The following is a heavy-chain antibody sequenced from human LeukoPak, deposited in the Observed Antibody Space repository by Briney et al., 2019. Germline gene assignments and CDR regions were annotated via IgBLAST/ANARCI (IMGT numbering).Heavy chain of an antibody. CDR3: ARVRVVWDLDDAFDI. D-gene: IGHD1-26*01. J-gene: IGHJ3*02. V-gene: IGHV3-48*03. CDR1: GFTFSSYE. Sequence: GGCLRLSCAASGFTFSSYEMNWVRQAPGKGLEWVSYISGSGSTIYYADSVKGRFTISRDNAKNSLFLQMNNLRAEDTALYYCARVRVVWDLDDAFDIWGQGTMVTVSS. CDR2: ISGSGSTI.